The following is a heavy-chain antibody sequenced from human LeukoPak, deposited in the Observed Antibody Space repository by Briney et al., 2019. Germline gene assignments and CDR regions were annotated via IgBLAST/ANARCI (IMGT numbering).Heavy chain of an antibody. Sequence: PGGSLRLSXAASGFTFSSYSVNWVRQAPGKGLEWDSYISGTGTTIYYADSVKGRFTISRDNAKNSLYLQLNSLRAEDTAVYYCARDRDIVVIPATTLLDYWGQGTLVTVSS. CDR2: ISGTGTTI. D-gene: IGHD2-2*01. CDR1: GFTFSSYS. J-gene: IGHJ4*02. V-gene: IGHV3-48*04. CDR3: ARDRDIVVIPATTLLDY.